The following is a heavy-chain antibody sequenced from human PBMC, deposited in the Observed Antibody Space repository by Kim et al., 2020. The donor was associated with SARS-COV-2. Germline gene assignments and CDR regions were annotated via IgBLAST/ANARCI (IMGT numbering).Heavy chain of an antibody. J-gene: IGHJ5*02. D-gene: IGHD3-16*01. CDR3: ARDLTNMAGDNWFDA. CDR2: ININSNYR. Sequence: GGSLRLSCVASGFSFSSYSMNWVRQAPGKGLEWVASININSNYRTYADSVRGRFTISRDDAKNSLFLQMNSLRVEDTAVYYCARDLTNMAGDNWFDAWGQGTPVTVSS. CDR1: GFSFSSYS. V-gene: IGHV3-21*01.